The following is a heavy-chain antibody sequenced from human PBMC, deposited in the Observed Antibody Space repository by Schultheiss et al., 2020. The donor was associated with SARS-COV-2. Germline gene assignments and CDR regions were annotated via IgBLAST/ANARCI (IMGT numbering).Heavy chain of an antibody. D-gene: IGHD2-15*01. CDR2: ISSSGSTI. Sequence: GGSLRLSCAASGFTFSSYWMHWVRQAPGKGLEWVSSISSSGSTIYYADSVKGRFTISRDNAKNSLYLQMNSLRAEDTALYYCANPLPLPGGYWGQGTLVTVSS. CDR1: GFTFSSYW. CDR3: ANPLPLPGGY. V-gene: IGHV3-21*04. J-gene: IGHJ4*02.